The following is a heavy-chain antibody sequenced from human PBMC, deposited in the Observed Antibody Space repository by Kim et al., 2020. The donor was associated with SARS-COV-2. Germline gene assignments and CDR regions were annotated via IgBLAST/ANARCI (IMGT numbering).Heavy chain of an antibody. Sequence: GGSLRLSCAASGFTFSSYSMNWVRQAPGKGLEWVSYISSSSSTIYYADSVKGRFTISRDNAKNSLYLQMNSLRDEDTAVYYCARYSQMTYDILTGYYTRDYYGMDVWGQGTTVTVSS. CDR1: GFTFSSYS. CDR2: ISSSSSTI. D-gene: IGHD3-9*01. J-gene: IGHJ6*02. V-gene: IGHV3-48*02. CDR3: ARYSQMTYDILTGYYTRDYYGMDV.